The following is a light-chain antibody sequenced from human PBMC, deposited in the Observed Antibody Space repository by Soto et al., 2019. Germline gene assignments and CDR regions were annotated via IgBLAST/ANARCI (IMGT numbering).Light chain of an antibody. CDR2: DAS. Sequence: DIQMTQSPTTLSSSLGDRVTITCRAGQSISSWLAWYQQKPGKAPKLLIYDASSLESGVPSRFSGRGSGTEFTLTISSLTPDDFATYYCQQYDSYWTFGQGTKVDIK. J-gene: IGKJ1*01. CDR1: QSISSW. CDR3: QQYDSYWT. V-gene: IGKV1-5*01.